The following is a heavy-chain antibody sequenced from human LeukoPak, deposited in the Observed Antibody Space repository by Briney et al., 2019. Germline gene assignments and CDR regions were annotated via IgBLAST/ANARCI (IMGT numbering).Heavy chain of an antibody. Sequence: PGGSLRLSCAASGFIVSSNYMSWVRQAPGKGLEWVSVIYSGGSTYYADSVKGRFTISRDDSKNTLSLQMNNLRAEDTAVYYCAKDERNWNYNLASQTYDWGQGTLVTVSS. D-gene: IGHD1-7*01. CDR1: GFIVSSNY. CDR3: AKDERNWNYNLASQTYD. J-gene: IGHJ4*02. V-gene: IGHV3-53*01. CDR2: IYSGGST.